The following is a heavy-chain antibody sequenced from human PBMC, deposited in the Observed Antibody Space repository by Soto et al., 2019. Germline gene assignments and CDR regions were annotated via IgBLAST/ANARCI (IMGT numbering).Heavy chain of an antibody. CDR2: IYSTGNT. Sequence: SETLSLSCTISGDSIRSSSYWGWIRQPPGKWLEWIGSIYSTGNTYYNPSLNSQVTISVDTSKNQFSLNVISVTAADTAVYYCRRTSRYSTDVWGQGTTVTVS. CDR3: RRTSRYSTDV. J-gene: IGHJ6*02. D-gene: IGHD6-13*01. CDR1: GDSIRSSSY. V-gene: IGHV4-39*01.